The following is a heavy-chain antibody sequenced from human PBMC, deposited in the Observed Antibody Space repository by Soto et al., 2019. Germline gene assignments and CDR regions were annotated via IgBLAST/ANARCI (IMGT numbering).Heavy chain of an antibody. CDR1: GGTISSGNW. CDR2: IYYSGTT. D-gene: IGHD2-15*01. J-gene: IGHJ5*02. CDR3: ARDKRVDGADNWFDP. V-gene: IGHV4-4*02. Sequence: SETLSLTCALSGGTISSGNWWTWVRQPPGKGLEWIGSIYYSGTTNYNPSLKSRVTISVDTPRNQFSLRLSSVTAADTAVYYCARDKRVDGADNWFDPWGEGTLVTVSS.